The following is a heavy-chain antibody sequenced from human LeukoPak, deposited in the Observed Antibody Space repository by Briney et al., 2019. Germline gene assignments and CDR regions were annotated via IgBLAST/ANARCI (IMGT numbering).Heavy chain of an antibody. CDR1: GFTFSSYW. Sequence: GGSLRLSCAASGFTFSSYWMSWVRQAPGKGLEWVANIKQDGSEKYYVDSVKGRFTISRDNAKNSLYLQMNSLRAEDTAVYYCARPITMIVVDHAFDIWGQGTMVTVSS. CDR2: IKQDGSEK. V-gene: IGHV3-7*01. D-gene: IGHD3-22*01. J-gene: IGHJ3*02. CDR3: ARPITMIVVDHAFDI.